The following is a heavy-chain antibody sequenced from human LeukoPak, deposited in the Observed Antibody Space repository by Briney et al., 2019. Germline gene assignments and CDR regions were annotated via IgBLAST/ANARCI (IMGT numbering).Heavy chain of an antibody. CDR2: MNPNSGNT. Sequence: ASVKVSCKASGYTFTSYDINWVRQATGQGLEWMGWMNPNSGNTGYAQKFQGRVTITRNTSISTAYMELSSLRSEDTAVYYCARAPDYGDFYYYYYGMDVWGQGTTVTVSS. CDR3: ARAPDYGDFYYYYYGMDV. D-gene: IGHD4-17*01. J-gene: IGHJ6*02. V-gene: IGHV1-8*03. CDR1: GYTFTSYD.